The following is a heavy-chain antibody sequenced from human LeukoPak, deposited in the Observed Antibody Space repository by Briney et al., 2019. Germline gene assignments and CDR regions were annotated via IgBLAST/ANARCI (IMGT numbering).Heavy chain of an antibody. J-gene: IGHJ4*02. V-gene: IGHV3-7*01. Sequence: GGSLRLSCAASGFTFDDYGMSWVRQAPGKGLEWVANIKQDGSEKYYVDSVKGRFTISRDNAKNSLFLQMNRLRAEDTAVYYCAREGSQSASGTYPGNDWGQGTLVTVSS. CDR2: IKQDGSEK. D-gene: IGHD1-26*01. CDR1: GFTFDDYG. CDR3: AREGSQSASGTYPGND.